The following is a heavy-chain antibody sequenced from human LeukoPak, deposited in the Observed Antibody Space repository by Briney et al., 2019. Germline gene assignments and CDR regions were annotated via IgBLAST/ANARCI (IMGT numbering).Heavy chain of an antibody. Sequence: GSLRLSCAASGFTFTDYWMSWVRQAPGKGLEWVANIKRDGSEKYYVDSVKGRFTISRDNPKSSVHLQMNSLRAEDTAIYYCARDVSVSGMDVWGQGTTVTVSS. CDR3: ARDVSVSGMDV. CDR2: IKRDGSEK. V-gene: IGHV3-7*01. J-gene: IGHJ6*02. CDR1: GFTFTDYW. D-gene: IGHD5/OR15-5a*01.